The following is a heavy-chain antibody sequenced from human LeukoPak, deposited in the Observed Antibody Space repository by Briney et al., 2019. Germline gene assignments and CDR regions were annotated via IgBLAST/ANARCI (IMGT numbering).Heavy chain of an antibody. J-gene: IGHJ4*02. CDR3: ARYVPVKTGPTRASFDY. D-gene: IGHD1-1*01. V-gene: IGHV4-34*01. Sequence: PGGSLRLSCAASGFTFSNYWMHWIRQAPGKGLQWIGEINQSGTTNCDPSLKSRVSMSIDTSKSQFSLSLRSVTAADTAVYFCARYVPVKTGPTRASFDYWGQGILVTVSS. CDR1: GFTFSNYW. CDR2: INQSGTT.